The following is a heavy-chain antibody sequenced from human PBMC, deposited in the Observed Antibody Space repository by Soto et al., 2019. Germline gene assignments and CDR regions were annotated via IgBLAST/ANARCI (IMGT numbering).Heavy chain of an antibody. V-gene: IGHV3-30*18. CDR1: GFTFSNYG. D-gene: IGHD1-26*01. CDR3: AKEGADTGTYNFDY. CDR2: ISNDGTNK. J-gene: IGHJ4*02. Sequence: QVQLVESGGGVVQPGMSLSLSCAASGFTFSNYGMHWVRQAPGKGLEWVTLISNDGTNKLYADSVKGRFTISRDNSKNTLYLQMTSLKTEDTAVYYCAKEGADTGTYNFDYWGQGTLVTVSS.